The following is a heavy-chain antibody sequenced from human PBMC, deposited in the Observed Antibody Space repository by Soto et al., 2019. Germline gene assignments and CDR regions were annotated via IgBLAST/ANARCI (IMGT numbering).Heavy chain of an antibody. J-gene: IGHJ4*02. D-gene: IGHD3-22*01. V-gene: IGHV3-30-3*01. Sequence: PGGSLRLSCAASGFTFSSYAMHWVRQAPGKGLEWVAVISYDGSNKYYADSVKGRFTISRDNSKNTLYLQMNSLRAEDTAVYYCARDHPDKIITMIVVVITGALDYWGQGTLVTVSS. CDR3: ARDHPDKIITMIVVVITGALDY. CDR2: ISYDGSNK. CDR1: GFTFSSYA.